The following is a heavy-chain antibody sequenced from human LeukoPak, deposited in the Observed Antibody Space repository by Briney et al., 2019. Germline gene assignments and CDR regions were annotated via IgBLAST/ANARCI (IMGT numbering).Heavy chain of an antibody. CDR2: IIPIFGTA. Sequence: ASVKVSCKASGGTFSSYAISWVRQAPGQGLEWMGGIIPIFGTANYAQKFQGRVTITADESTSTAYMELSSLRSEDTAVYYCARALGGSPSNYYYYYYMDVWGKGTTVTVSS. CDR1: GGTFSSYA. V-gene: IGHV1-69*13. J-gene: IGHJ6*03. D-gene: IGHD2-15*01. CDR3: ARALGGSPSNYYYYYYMDV.